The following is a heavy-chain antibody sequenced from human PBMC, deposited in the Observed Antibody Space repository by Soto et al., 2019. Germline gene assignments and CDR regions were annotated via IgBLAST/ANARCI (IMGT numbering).Heavy chain of an antibody. CDR3: ARGAVAGLWFDP. Sequence: SLTCTVSGGSISSGGYYWSWIRQHPGKGLEWIGYIYYSGSTYYNPSLKSRVTISVDTSKNQFSLKLSSVTAADTAVYYCARGAVAGLWFDPWGQGTLVTVSS. D-gene: IGHD6-19*01. V-gene: IGHV4-31*03. CDR1: GGSISSGGYY. J-gene: IGHJ5*02. CDR2: IYYSGST.